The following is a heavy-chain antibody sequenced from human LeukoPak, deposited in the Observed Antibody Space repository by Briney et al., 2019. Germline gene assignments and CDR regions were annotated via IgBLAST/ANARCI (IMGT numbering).Heavy chain of an antibody. V-gene: IGHV1-2*02. Sequence: ASVKVSCKASGYTFTGYYMHWVRQAPGQGLEWMGWINPNSGGTNYAQKLQGRVTMTRDTSISTAYMELSRLRSDDTAVYYCARGPVIFGVVIASPWGQGTLVTVSS. CDR1: GYTFTGYY. J-gene: IGHJ5*02. CDR2: INPNSGGT. CDR3: ARGPVIFGVVIASP. D-gene: IGHD3-3*01.